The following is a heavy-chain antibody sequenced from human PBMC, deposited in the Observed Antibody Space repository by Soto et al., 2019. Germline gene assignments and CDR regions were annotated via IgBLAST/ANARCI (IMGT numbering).Heavy chain of an antibody. CDR2: ISTSATAM. J-gene: IGHJ5*02. Sequence: GGSLRLSCAGSVFTFSDYYMSWILQAPGKGLERVSYISTSATAMYYVDSVGGRFTISRDNAKNSLYRQRKSLRAEDTAVYYCARDELGAAAGRWWFDTWGKGT. D-gene: IGHD6-13*01. CDR1: VFTFSDYY. CDR3: ARDELGAAAGRWWFDT. V-gene: IGHV3-11*01.